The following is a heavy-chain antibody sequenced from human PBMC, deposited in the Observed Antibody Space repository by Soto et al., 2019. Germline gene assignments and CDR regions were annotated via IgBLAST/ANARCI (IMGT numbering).Heavy chain of an antibody. J-gene: IGHJ4*02. CDR3: ARDLAHSDDYGDYVYGY. D-gene: IGHD4-17*01. V-gene: IGHV3-30-3*01. Sequence: QVQLVESGGGVVQPGRSLRLSCAASGFTFSSYAMHWDRQAPGKGLEWVAVISYDGSNKYYADSVKGRFTISRDNSKNTLYLQMNSLRAEDTAVYYCARDLAHSDDYGDYVYGYWGQGTLVTVSS. CDR1: GFTFSSYA. CDR2: ISYDGSNK.